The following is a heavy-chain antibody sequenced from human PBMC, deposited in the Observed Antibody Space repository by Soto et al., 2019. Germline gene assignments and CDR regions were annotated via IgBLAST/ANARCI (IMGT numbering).Heavy chain of an antibody. D-gene: IGHD6-19*01. CDR1: GFTFSSYS. CDR3: AKYGRGAVAGTYYYGMDV. J-gene: IGHJ6*01. CDR2: ISSSSSTI. Sequence: PGGSLRLSCAASGFTFSSYSMNWVRQAPGKGLEWVSYISSSSSTIYYADSVKGRFTISRDNAKNTLYLQMNSLRAEDTAVYYCAKYGRGAVAGTYYYGMDVWGQGTTVNVSS. V-gene: IGHV3-48*01.